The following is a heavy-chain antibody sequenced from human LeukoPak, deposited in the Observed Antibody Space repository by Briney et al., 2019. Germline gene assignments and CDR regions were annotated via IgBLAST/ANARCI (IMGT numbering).Heavy chain of an antibody. D-gene: IGHD1-1*01. CDR3: AREVNWRFDY. CDR1: GFTFISYT. J-gene: IGHJ4*02. CDR2: ISSNGGST. Sequence: PGGSLRLSCAASGFTFISYTMCWVRQAPGKGLEYVSAISSNGGSTYYANSVKGRFTISRDNSKNTLYLQMGSLRGEDMAVYYCAREVNWRFDYWGQGTLVTVSS. V-gene: IGHV3-64*01.